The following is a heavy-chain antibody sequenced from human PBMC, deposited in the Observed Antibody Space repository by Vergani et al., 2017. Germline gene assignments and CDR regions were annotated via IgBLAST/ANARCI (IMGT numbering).Heavy chain of an antibody. J-gene: IGHJ6*02. CDR1: GFTFSSYG. CDR3: AKDRHYYYGMDV. CDR2: ISYDGSNK. V-gene: IGHV3-30*18. Sequence: QVQLVESGGGVVQPGRSLRLSCAASGFTFSSYGMHWVRQAPGKGLEWVAVISYDGSNKYYADSVKGRFTISRDNSKNTLYLQMNSLRAEDTAVYYCAKDRHYYYGMDVWGRAATVTVSS.